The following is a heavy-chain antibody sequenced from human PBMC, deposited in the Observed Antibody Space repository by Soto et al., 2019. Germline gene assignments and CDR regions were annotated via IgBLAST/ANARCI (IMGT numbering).Heavy chain of an antibody. J-gene: IGHJ6*03. CDR1: GGSFSGYY. D-gene: IGHD3-10*01. CDR2: INDSGST. V-gene: IGHV4-34*01. CDR3: ASGSGRRAGEGSRGGGYYYDMEA. Sequence: QVQLQQWGAGLLKPSETLSLTCAVYGGSFSGYYWSWIRQTPGKGLEWIGEINDSGSTNNNPSLKSRVTILVDTPKNQFSLELSSGTAADTAAYYCASGSGRRAGEGSRGGGYYYDMEAGGKGTRVT.